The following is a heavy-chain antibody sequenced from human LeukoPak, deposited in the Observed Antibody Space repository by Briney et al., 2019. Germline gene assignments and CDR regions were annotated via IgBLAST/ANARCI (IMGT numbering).Heavy chain of an antibody. CDR2: ISSSSSYI. CDR1: GFTFSSYS. V-gene: IGHV3-21*01. CDR3: ARETSGPMATIVADFDY. D-gene: IGHD5-24*01. J-gene: IGHJ4*02. Sequence: GGSLRLSCAASGFTFSSYSMNWVRQAPGKGLEWVSSISSSSSYIYYADSVKGRFTISRDNAKNSLYLQVNSLRAEDTAVYYCARETSGPMATIVADFDYWGQGTLVTVSS.